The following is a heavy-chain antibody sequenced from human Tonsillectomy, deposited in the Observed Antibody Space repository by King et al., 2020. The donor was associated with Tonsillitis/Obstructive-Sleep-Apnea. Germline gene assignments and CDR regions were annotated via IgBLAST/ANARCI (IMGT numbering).Heavy chain of an antibody. CDR3: ARSYDSGGWYYYGMDV. CDR2: IYYSGST. Sequence: MQLQESGPGLVKPSETLSLTCTVSGGSISSYYWSWIRQPPGKGLEWIGYIYYSGSTNYNPSLKSRVTISVDTSKSQFSLKLSSVTAADTAVYYCARSYDSGGWYYYGMDVWGQGTTVTVSS. D-gene: IGHD3-22*01. CDR1: GGSISSYY. J-gene: IGHJ6*02. V-gene: IGHV4-59*08.